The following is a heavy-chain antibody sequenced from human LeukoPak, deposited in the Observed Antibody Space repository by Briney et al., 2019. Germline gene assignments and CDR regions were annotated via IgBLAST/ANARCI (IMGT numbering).Heavy chain of an antibody. CDR3: ARLIAGYGSGSYYLDY. Sequence: GESLKISCKGSGYRFTSYWIGWVRQMPGKGLEWMGIIYPGDSDTRYSPSFQGQVTISADKSISTAYLQWSSLKASDTAMYYCARLIAGYGSGSYYLDYWGQGTLVTVSS. V-gene: IGHV5-51*01. D-gene: IGHD3-10*01. J-gene: IGHJ4*02. CDR2: IYPGDSDT. CDR1: GYRFTSYW.